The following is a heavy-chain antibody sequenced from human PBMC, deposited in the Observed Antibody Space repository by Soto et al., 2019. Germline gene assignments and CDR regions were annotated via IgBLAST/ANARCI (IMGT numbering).Heavy chain of an antibody. V-gene: IGHV3-33*01. CDR3: ARVIYGSGSYSDY. Sequence: PGGSLRLSCAASGFTFSSYGMHWVRQAPGKGLEWVAVIWYDGSNKYYADSVKGRFTISRDNSKNTLYLQMNSLRAEDTAVYYCARVIYGSGSYSDYWGQGTLVTVSS. D-gene: IGHD3-10*01. CDR1: GFTFSSYG. J-gene: IGHJ4*02. CDR2: IWYDGSNK.